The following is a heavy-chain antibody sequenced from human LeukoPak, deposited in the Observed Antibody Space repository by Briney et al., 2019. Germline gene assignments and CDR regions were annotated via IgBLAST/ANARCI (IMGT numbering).Heavy chain of an antibody. CDR3: ASTTCSSARCYGANWFDR. Sequence: PPDTLSLTYAVYGGSLSSGDYYWSWVRQPPGTGLEWVGYINYNGSTFHYNPSLKSRVTISVDTSKNQSSLRLNSVTVADSAVYYCASTTCSSARCYGANWFDRWGQETLVTVSS. D-gene: IGHD2-2*01. CDR2: INYNGST. J-gene: IGHJ5*02. V-gene: IGHV4-30-4*02. CDR1: GGSLSSGDYY.